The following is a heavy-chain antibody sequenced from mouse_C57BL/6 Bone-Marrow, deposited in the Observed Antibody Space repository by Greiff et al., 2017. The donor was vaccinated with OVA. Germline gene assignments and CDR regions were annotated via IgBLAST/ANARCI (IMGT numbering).Heavy chain of an antibody. CDR1: GYTFTSYW. Sequence: QVQLQQPGAELVMPGASVKLSCKASGYTFTSYWMHWVKQRPGQGLEWIGEIDPSDSYTNYNQKFKGKSTLTVDKSSSTAYMQLSSLTSVDSAVYYCARETDLYYFDYWGQGTALTVSA. CDR3: ARETDLYYFDY. V-gene: IGHV1-69*01. D-gene: IGHD2-4*01. J-gene: IGHJ2*01. CDR2: IDPSDSYT.